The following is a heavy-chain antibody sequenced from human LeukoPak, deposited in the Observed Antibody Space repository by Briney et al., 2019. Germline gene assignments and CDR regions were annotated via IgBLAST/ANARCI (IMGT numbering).Heavy chain of an antibody. J-gene: IGHJ2*01. CDR3: ARSGGSWYIGERSSWYFDL. CDR2: IYHSGST. CDR1: GYSISSGYY. D-gene: IGHD6-13*01. V-gene: IGHV4-38-2*02. Sequence: PSETLSLTCTVSGYSISSGYYWGWIRQPPGKGLEWIGSIYHSGSTYYNPSLKSRVTISVDTSKNQFSLKLSSVTAADTAVYYCARSGGSWYIGERSSWYFDLWGRGTLVTVSS.